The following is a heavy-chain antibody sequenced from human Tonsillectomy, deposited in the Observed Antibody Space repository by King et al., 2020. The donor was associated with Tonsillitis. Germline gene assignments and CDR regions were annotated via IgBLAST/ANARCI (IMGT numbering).Heavy chain of an antibody. V-gene: IGHV1-69*01. J-gene: IGHJ4*02. Sequence: QLVQSGAEVKKPGSSVRVSCKTSGGTFSNFAFSWVRQAPGQGLEWMGGIVSGFAPAVYAKHLQGRLTITVDESTSTTYMELYSLRSEDTAVYYCARHIGDWGDYWGQGTLVTVSS. D-gene: IGHD3-10*01. CDR3: ARHIGDWGDY. CDR1: GGTFSNFA. CDR2: IVSGFAPA.